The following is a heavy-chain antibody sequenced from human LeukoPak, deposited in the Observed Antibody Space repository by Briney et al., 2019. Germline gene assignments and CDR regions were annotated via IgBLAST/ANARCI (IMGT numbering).Heavy chain of an antibody. J-gene: IGHJ4*02. D-gene: IGHD1-26*01. Sequence: GRSLRLSCAASGFTFSSYAMHWVRQAPGKGLEWVAVISYDGSNKYYADSVKSRFTISRDNSKNTLYLQMNSLRAEDTAVYYCANSRELGDWGQGTLVTVSS. V-gene: IGHV3-30-3*01. CDR3: ANSRELGD. CDR1: GFTFSSYA. CDR2: ISYDGSNK.